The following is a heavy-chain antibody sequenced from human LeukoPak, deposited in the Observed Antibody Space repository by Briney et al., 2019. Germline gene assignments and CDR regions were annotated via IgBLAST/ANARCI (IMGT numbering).Heavy chain of an antibody. D-gene: IGHD3-10*01. Sequence: PGGSLRLSCAASGFTFSSYSMNWVRQAPGKGLEWVSYISSSSSTIYYADSVKGRFTISRDNAKNSLYLQMNSLRAEDTAVYYCARDPYYYGSGNYVPGFPDYWGQGALVTVSS. CDR2: ISSSSSTI. V-gene: IGHV3-48*01. CDR3: ARDPYYYGSGNYVPGFPDY. CDR1: GFTFSSYS. J-gene: IGHJ4*02.